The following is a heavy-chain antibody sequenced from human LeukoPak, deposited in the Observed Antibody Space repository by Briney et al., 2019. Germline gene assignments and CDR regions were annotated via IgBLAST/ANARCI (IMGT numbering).Heavy chain of an antibody. J-gene: IGHJ3*02. CDR3: ARDLVTVTKGFDI. D-gene: IGHD4-17*01. CDR1: ADSFSSHY. V-gene: IGHV4-59*11. Sequence: PSETLSLTCAVSADSFSSHYWTWIRQAPGKGLEWIWYISYIGSTNYNPSLKSRVTISIDTSKNQFSLKLSSVTAADTAVYYCARDLVTVTKGFDIWGQGTMVSVSS. CDR2: ISYIGST.